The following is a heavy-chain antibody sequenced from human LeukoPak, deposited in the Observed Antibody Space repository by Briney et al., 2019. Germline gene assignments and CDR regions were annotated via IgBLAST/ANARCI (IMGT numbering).Heavy chain of an antibody. CDR1: GGTFSSYA. CDR2: IIPICGTA. V-gene: IGHV1-69*01. J-gene: IGHJ5*02. Sequence: SVKVSCKAAGGTFSSYAISWVRQAPGQGLEWMGGIIPICGTAKYAQKFQGRVTITADELTRTAYMELSSLRSEDTAVYYCARAPSLVVTASPWLGWFDPWGQGTLVTVSS. CDR3: ARAPSLVVTASPWLGWFDP. D-gene: IGHD2-21*02.